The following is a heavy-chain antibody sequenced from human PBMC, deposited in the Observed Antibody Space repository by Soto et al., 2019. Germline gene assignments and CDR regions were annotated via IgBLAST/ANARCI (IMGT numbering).Heavy chain of an antibody. D-gene: IGHD2-21*02. J-gene: IGHJ4*02. V-gene: IGHV1-3*01. Sequence: ASVKVSCKASGYTFTSYAMHWLRQAPGQRPEWMGWINPGNGDTKYSEKLQGRVTFTRDTSATTIYMELSSLRSEDTALYYCARNSYISGDDDSYYFDYWGQGTPVTVSS. CDR1: GYTFTSYA. CDR2: INPGNGDT. CDR3: ARNSYISGDDDSYYFDY.